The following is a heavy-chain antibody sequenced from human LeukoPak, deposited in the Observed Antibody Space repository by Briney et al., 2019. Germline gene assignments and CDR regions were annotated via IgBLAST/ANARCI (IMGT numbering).Heavy chain of an antibody. J-gene: IGHJ4*02. Sequence: GRSLRLSCAASGFTFSEYDLHCVRQAPGKGLEWVAYISYNGNNKNYADSVRGRFTISRDNSKHTLYLRMSTLRAEDTAMYYCVGFDYIAPFDSCGEGTLVTVSS. CDR2: ISYNGNNK. CDR3: VGFDYIAPFDS. V-gene: IGHV3-30-3*01. CDR1: GFTFSEYD. D-gene: IGHD4-4*01.